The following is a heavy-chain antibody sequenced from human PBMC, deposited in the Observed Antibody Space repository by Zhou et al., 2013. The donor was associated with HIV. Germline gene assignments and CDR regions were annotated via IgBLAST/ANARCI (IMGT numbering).Heavy chain of an antibody. CDR2: LVPVFATT. CDR3: ARWVAPHTAWFDP. D-gene: IGHD1-26*01. Sequence: QVQLVQSGAEVKNPGASVKVSCKASGGSFSSFTISWVRQAPGQGLEWIGGLVPVFATTNYAQTLQDRVTITTDASTNTAYMELNSLRSVDTAVYYCARWVAPHTAWFDPWGQGTLVTVSS. CDR1: GGSFSSFT. V-gene: IGHV1-69*01. J-gene: IGHJ5*02.